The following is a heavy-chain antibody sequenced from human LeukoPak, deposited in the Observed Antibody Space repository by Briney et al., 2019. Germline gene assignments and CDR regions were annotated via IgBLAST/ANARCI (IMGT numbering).Heavy chain of an antibody. CDR3: ARTKATMVRGANYYYYYYMDV. CDR2: IYTSGST. Sequence: SETLSLTCTVSGGSISSGSYYWSWIRQPAGKGLEWIGHIYTSGSTNYNPSLKSRVTISVDTSKNQFSLKLSSVTAADTAVYYCARTKATMVRGANYYYYYYMDVCGKGTTVTVS. D-gene: IGHD3-10*01. V-gene: IGHV4-61*09. CDR1: GGSISSGSYY. J-gene: IGHJ6*03.